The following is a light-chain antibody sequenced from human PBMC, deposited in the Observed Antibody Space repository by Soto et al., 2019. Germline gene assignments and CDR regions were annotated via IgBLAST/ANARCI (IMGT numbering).Light chain of an antibody. V-gene: IGKV3D-15*01. J-gene: IGKJ4*01. Sequence: EVVMTQSPVTLSVSTGEGATLSCRASHSVDSNLAWYQQKPGQAPRLLMYGAATRPSGIPDRFSGSGSGTEFTLTISSLQSEDFAVYYCQQYDSWPLTFGGGTKV. CDR1: HSVDSN. CDR2: GAA. CDR3: QQYDSWPLT.